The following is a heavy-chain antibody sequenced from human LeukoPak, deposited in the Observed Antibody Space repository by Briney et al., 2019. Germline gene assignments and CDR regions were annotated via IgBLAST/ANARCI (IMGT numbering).Heavy chain of an antibody. J-gene: IGHJ6*03. CDR2: ISGSGGST. CDR1: GFTFSSYA. CDR3: RGYRLPRDYYYYYMDV. V-gene: IGHV3-23*01. Sequence: GGSLRLSCAASGFTFSSYAMSWVRQAPGKGLEWVSAISGSGGSTYYADSVKGRFTISRDNSKNTLYLQMNSLRAEDTAVYYCRGYRLPRDYYYYYMDVWGKGTTVTVSS. D-gene: IGHD6-13*01.